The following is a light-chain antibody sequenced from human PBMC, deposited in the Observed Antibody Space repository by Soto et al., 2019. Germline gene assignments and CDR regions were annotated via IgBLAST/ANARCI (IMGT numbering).Light chain of an antibody. CDR1: SSDVGGYNY. CDR2: DVS. Sequence: QSVLTQPRSVSGSPGQSVTISCTGTSSDVGGYNYVSWYQHHPGKAPKVMIYDVSKRPSGVPGRFSGSKSGNTASLTISGLQAEDEADYCCCSFAGNYIYVFGTGTKV. V-gene: IGLV2-11*01. J-gene: IGLJ1*01. CDR3: CSFAGNYIYV.